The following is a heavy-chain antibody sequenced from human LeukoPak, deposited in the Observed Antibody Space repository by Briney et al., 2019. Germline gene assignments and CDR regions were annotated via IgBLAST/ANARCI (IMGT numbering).Heavy chain of an antibody. CDR2: ISYDGSNK. CDR3: AKDYWDSSGWYEYFQH. D-gene: IGHD6-19*01. CDR1: GFTFSSYA. V-gene: IGHV3-30-3*01. Sequence: HPGGSLRLSCAASGFTFSSYAMHWVRQAPGKGLEWVAVISYDGSNKYYADSVKGRFTISRDNSKNTLYLQMNSLRAEDTAVYYCAKDYWDSSGWYEYFQHWGQGTLVTVSS. J-gene: IGHJ1*01.